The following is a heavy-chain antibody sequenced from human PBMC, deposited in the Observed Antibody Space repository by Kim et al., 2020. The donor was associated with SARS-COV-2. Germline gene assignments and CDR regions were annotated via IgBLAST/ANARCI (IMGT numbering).Heavy chain of an antibody. Sequence: ASVKVSCKASGYTFTGYYMHWVRQAPGQGLEWMGWINPNSGGTNYAQKFQGRVTMTRDTSISTAYMELSRLRSDDTAVYYCAREGYYDFWSGYPWRGPDAFDIWGQGTMVTVSS. J-gene: IGHJ3*02. CDR2: INPNSGGT. CDR3: AREGYYDFWSGYPWRGPDAFDI. D-gene: IGHD3-3*01. CDR1: GYTFTGYY. V-gene: IGHV1-2*02.